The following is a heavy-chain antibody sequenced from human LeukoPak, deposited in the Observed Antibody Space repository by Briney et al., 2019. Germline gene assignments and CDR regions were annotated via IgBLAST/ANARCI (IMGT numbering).Heavy chain of an antibody. CDR2: ISGDGGST. Sequence: GGSLRLSCAASGFTFDDYAMHWVRQAPGKGLEWVSLISGDGGSTYYADSVQGRFTISRDNSKNSLYLQMNSLRTEDTALYYRAKDITSSWYIASGAFDIWGQGTMVTVSS. CDR1: GFTFDDYA. J-gene: IGHJ3*02. D-gene: IGHD6-13*01. CDR3: AKDITSSWYIASGAFDI. V-gene: IGHV3-43*02.